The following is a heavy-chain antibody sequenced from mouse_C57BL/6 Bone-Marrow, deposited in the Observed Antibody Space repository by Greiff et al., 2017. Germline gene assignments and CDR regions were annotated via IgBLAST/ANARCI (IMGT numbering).Heavy chain of an antibody. Sequence: EVQGVESGGDLVKPGGSLKLSCAASGFTFSSYGMSWVRQTPDKRLEWVATISSGGSSTYYPDSVKGRFTISRDNAKNTLYLQMSSLKSEDTAMYYGARHDGNYEFAYWGQGTLVTVSA. V-gene: IGHV5-6*01. CDR2: ISSGGSST. CDR1: GFTFSSYG. J-gene: IGHJ3*01. CDR3: ARHDGNYEFAY. D-gene: IGHD2-1*01.